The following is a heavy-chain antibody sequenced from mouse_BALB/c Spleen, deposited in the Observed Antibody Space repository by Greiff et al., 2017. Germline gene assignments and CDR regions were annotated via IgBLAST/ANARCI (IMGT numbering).Heavy chain of an antibody. D-gene: IGHD2-14*01. CDR3: AREKIMVRRGYCFDD. V-gene: IGHV3-2*02. CDR2: ISYSGST. J-gene: IGHJ2*01. CDR1: GYSITSDYA. Sequence: EVKLVESGPGLVKPSQSLSLTCTVTGYSITSDYAWNWIRQFPGNKLEWMGYISYSGSTSYNPSLKSRISITRDTSKNQFFLQLNSVTTEDTATYYCAREKIMVRRGYCFDDWGQGTTLTVSS.